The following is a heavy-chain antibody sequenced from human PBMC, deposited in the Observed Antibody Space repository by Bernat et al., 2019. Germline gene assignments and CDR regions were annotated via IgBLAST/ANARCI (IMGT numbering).Heavy chain of an antibody. Sequence: QVQLVQSGAEVKKPGSSVKVSCKASGGTFSSYAISWVRQAPGQGLEWMGGIIPIFGTANYAQKFHGRVTITADESTSTAYMELSSLRSEDTAVYYCAGGNYYGSGGYYAPFDYWGQGTLVTVSS. CDR1: GGTFSSYA. CDR2: IIPIFGTA. CDR3: AGGNYYGSGGYYAPFDY. V-gene: IGHV1-69*01. J-gene: IGHJ4*02. D-gene: IGHD3-10*01.